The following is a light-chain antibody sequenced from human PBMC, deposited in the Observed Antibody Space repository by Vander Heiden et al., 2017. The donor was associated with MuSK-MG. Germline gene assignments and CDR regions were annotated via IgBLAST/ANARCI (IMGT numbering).Light chain of an antibody. J-gene: IGLJ3*02. Sequence: SSELTQPLSVCVALGQTAMITCGRYNIGSKKVHWYQQRTDQSPVLLTYWAARRPAGIPERFSGSNSGNTATLTISGAQDGDEADYFCQVWDSSTVVFGGGTRLTVL. CDR1: NIGSKK. CDR3: QVWDSSTVV. CDR2: WAA. V-gene: IGLV3-9*01.